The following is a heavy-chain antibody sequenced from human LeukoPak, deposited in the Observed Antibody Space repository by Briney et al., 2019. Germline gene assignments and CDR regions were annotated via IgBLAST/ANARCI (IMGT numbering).Heavy chain of an antibody. V-gene: IGHV4-39*01. CDR1: GGSISSSSYY. D-gene: IGHD4-17*01. CDR2: IYYSGST. Sequence: SETLSLTCTVSGGSISSSSYYWGWIRQPPGKGLEWIGSIYYSGSTYYNPSLKSRVTISVDTSKNQFSLKLSSVTAADTAVYYCARHLTVYYFDCWGQGTLVTVSS. J-gene: IGHJ4*02. CDR3: ARHLTVYYFDC.